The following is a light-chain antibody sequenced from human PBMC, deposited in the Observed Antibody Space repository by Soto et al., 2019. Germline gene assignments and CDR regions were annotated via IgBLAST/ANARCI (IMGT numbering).Light chain of an antibody. V-gene: IGLV2-11*01. CDR3: CSYAGSSAYV. CDR1: SSDVGGYNH. Sequence: QSALTQPRSVSGSPGQSATISCTGTSSDVGGYNHVSWYQQNPGEAPKVMIFDVSKRPSGVPDRFSGSKSDNTASLTISGLQAEDEADYYCCSYAGSSAYVFGAGTKVTVL. J-gene: IGLJ1*01. CDR2: DVS.